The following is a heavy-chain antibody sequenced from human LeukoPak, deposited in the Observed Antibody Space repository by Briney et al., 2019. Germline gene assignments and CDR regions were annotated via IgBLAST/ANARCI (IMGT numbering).Heavy chain of an antibody. J-gene: IGHJ5*02. CDR1: GGPITRYY. Sequence: SETLSLTCSVFGGPITRYYWSWIRQPPGKGLEWIGYTHYSGSTNYNPSLKSRVIISVDTSKNQFSLKLSSVTAADTAAYFCVRQVSGSFNIKSWGQGTLVTVSS. CDR3: VRQVSGSFNIKS. CDR2: THYSGST. D-gene: IGHD1-26*01. V-gene: IGHV4-59*08.